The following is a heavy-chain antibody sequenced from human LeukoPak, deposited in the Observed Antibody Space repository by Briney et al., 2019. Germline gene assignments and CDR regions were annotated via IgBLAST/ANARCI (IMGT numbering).Heavy chain of an antibody. D-gene: IGHD2-15*01. Sequence: GGSLRLSCAASGFTFSSYSMNWVRQAPGKGLEWVSSISSSSSYIYYADSVKGRFTISRDNAKNSLYLQMNSLRAEDTAVYYCARDCSGGSCYTGEIDYWGQGTLVTVSS. CDR2: ISSSSSYI. CDR3: ARDCSGGSCYTGEIDY. CDR1: GFTFSSYS. V-gene: IGHV3-21*01. J-gene: IGHJ4*02.